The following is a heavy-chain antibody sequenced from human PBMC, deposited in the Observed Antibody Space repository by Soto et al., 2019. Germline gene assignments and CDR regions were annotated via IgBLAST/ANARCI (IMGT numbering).Heavy chain of an antibody. V-gene: IGHV1-18*01. CDR1: GYTFSNYG. CDR2: ISGYNGNT. D-gene: IGHD6-19*01. CDR3: SRFMMVGGWFDPNYYHGMDV. J-gene: IGHJ6*02. Sequence: QVQLVQSGAEVKKPGASVTVSCKTSGYTFSNYGINWVRQAPGQGLEWMGWISGYNGNTNYAQTVQGRVTITTDTPTGTVYMELRSLKSDDTAIYSCSRFMMVGGWFDPNYYHGMDVGGQGTTVTVSS.